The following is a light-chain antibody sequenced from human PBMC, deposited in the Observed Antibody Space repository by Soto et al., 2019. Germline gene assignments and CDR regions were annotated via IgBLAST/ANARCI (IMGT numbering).Light chain of an antibody. CDR3: QQYVSSPWT. CDR1: QSVSNSY. J-gene: IGKJ1*01. CDR2: GAS. V-gene: IGKV3-20*01. Sequence: EIVLTQSPGTLSLSPGERVTLSCRASQSVSNSYLAWYQQKPGQAPRLLIYGASSRATGIPDRFSGSGSGTDFTLTISRLEPEDFAVYYCQQYVSSPWTFGQGTTVAIK.